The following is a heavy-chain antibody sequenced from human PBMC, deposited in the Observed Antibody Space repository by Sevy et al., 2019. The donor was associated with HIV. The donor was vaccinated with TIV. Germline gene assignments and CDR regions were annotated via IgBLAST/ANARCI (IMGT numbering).Heavy chain of an antibody. D-gene: IGHD5-18*01. CDR1: GFTFSSYW. V-gene: IGHV3-7*01. CDR3: VREGLGGFSYSLDC. Sequence: GGSLRLSCAASGFTFSSYWMSWVRQAPGKGLEWVATMKEDGSEKSYVDSVKGRFTISRDNAKNSLYLQMNSLAVDDTALYYCVREGLGGFSYSLDCWGQGTLVTVS. CDR2: MKEDGSEK. J-gene: IGHJ4*01.